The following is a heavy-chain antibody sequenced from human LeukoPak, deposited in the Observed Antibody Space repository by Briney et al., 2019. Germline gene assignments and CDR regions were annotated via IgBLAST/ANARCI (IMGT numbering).Heavy chain of an antibody. J-gene: IGHJ4*02. CDR1: GGSISSGHYW. Sequence: SETLSLTCTVSGGSISSGHYWRGWIRQPPGKGLDWIGSIYYSGNTHYNPSLQSRVTVSVDTSKNQFSLKLTSVTAADTAVYYCVRQRGVGSWSFDYWGQGNLVTVSS. D-gene: IGHD2-15*01. CDR3: VRQRGVGSWSFDY. CDR2: IYYSGNT. V-gene: IGHV4-39*01.